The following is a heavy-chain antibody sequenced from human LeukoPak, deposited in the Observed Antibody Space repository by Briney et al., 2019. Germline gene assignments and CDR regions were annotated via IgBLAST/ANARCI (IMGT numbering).Heavy chain of an antibody. Sequence: PSETLSLTCTVSGGSISTYYWSWIRQPPGKGLEWIGYISYTVTSNYNPSLKSRVTILVDTSKNQFSLKLSSVTAADTAVYYCARVGDWNDLVYWGQGTLVTVSS. D-gene: IGHD1-1*01. CDR2: ISYTVTS. J-gene: IGHJ4*02. V-gene: IGHV4-59*01. CDR1: GGSISTYY. CDR3: ARVGDWNDLVY.